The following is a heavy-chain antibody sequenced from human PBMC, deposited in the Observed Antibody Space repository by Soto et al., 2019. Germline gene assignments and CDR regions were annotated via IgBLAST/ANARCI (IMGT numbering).Heavy chain of an antibody. D-gene: IGHD3-3*01. CDR1: GFTFSSYW. V-gene: IGHV3-7*01. CDR2: IKQDGSEK. Sequence: GGSLRLSCAASGFTFSSYWMSWVRQAPGKGLEWVANIKQDGSEKYYVDSVKGRFTISRDNAKNSLYLQMNSLRAEDTAVYYCARDLRFLEWSLYMDVWGKGTTVTVSS. CDR3: ARDLRFLEWSLYMDV. J-gene: IGHJ6*03.